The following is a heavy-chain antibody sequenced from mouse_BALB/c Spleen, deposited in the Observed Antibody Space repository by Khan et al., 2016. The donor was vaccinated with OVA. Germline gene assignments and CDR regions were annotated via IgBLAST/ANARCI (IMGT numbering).Heavy chain of an antibody. Sequence: VQLQQSGPELMKPGASVKISCKASGYPFTTYYIHWMMQSHGKSLEWIGYIDPFSGGITYNQKFKGKATLTVDRSSSTAYIHLSNLTSEDSAVYYCTRHGYVAWFTYWGQGTLVTVSS. V-gene: IGHV1S135*01. J-gene: IGHJ3*01. CDR2: IDPFSGGI. D-gene: IGHD2-2*01. CDR3: TRHGYVAWFTY. CDR1: GYPFTTYY.